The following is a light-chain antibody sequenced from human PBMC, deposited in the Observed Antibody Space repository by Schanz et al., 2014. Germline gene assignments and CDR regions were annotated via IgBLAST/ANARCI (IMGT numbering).Light chain of an antibody. CDR1: QSISTL. V-gene: IGKV1-5*01. Sequence: DIQMTQSPSTLSASVGDRVTITCRASQSISTLLAWYQQKPGKAPKVLIYDASNLESGVPSRFSGSGSGTEFTLTISSLQPDDFATYSCQQYNTYWTFGQGTKVEIK. J-gene: IGKJ1*01. CDR3: QQYNTYWT. CDR2: DAS.